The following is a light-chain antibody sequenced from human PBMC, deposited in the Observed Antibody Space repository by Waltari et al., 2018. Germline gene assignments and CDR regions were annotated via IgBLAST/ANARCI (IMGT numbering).Light chain of an antibody. Sequence: QLVLTQSPSASAPLGASVKLTCTLSSGHTNHIIAWHPQHPKKGPRYLRKVNSDGSHNKGDKIPERFSGSSSGAERYLTISSLQSEDEADYYCQTGGHGTWVFGGGTKLTVL. CDR2: VNSDGSH. J-gene: IGLJ3*02. V-gene: IGLV4-69*01. CDR3: QTGGHGTWV. CDR1: SGHTNHI.